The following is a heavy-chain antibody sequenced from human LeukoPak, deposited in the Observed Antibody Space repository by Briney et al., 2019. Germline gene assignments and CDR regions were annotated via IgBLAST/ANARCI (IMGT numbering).Heavy chain of an antibody. V-gene: IGHV4-30-4*01. J-gene: IGHJ4*02. Sequence: SETLSLTCTVSGGSISSGDYYWSWIRQPPGKGLEWIGYIYYSGSTYYNPSLKSRVTISVDTSKNQFSLKLSSVTAADTAVHYCVRLCSGGSCYWGFDYWGQGTLVTVSS. CDR2: IYYSGST. CDR3: VRLCSGGSCYWGFDY. D-gene: IGHD2-15*01. CDR1: GGSISSGDYY.